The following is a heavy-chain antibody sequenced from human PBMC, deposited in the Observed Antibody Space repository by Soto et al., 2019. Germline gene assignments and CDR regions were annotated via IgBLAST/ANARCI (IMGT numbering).Heavy chain of an antibody. CDR2: INHSGST. V-gene: IGHV4-34*01. D-gene: IGHD3-10*01. CDR3: ARVKYYGSGSYYNLNWFDP. CDR1: GGSFSGCY. J-gene: IGHJ5*02. Sequence: PSETLSLTCAVYGGSFSGCYWSWIRQPPGKGLEWIGEINHSGSTNYNPSLKSRVTISVDTSKNQFSLKLSSVTAADTAVYYCARVKYYGSGSYYNLNWFDPWGQGTLVTVSS.